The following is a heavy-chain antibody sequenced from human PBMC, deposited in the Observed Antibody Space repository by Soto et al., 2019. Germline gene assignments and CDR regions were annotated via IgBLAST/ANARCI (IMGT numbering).Heavy chain of an antibody. D-gene: IGHD2-21*01. CDR3: ARDRSDYSNSFDAFDI. Sequence: QVQLQESGPGLVKPSETQSLTCTVSGGSVSSGSHYWSWIRQPPGKGLEWIAYIYHSGGSNYNPSLKSRVAISVDMSKTQFSLRLDSVTATDTAVYYCARDRSDYSNSFDAFDIWGQGTMVTVSS. CDR1: GGSVSSGSHY. CDR2: IYHSGGS. J-gene: IGHJ3*02. V-gene: IGHV4-61*01.